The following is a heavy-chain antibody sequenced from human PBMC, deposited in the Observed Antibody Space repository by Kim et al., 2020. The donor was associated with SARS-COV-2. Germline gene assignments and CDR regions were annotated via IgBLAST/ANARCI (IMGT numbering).Heavy chain of an antibody. J-gene: IGHJ3*02. D-gene: IGHD2-21*01. Sequence: GGSLRLSCAASGFTVSSDYMSWVRQAPGKGLEWVSVIYSGGSTYYSDSVKGRFTISRDNSKNTLYLQMNSLRAEDTAVYYCAREGGEGLETNDAFDIWGQGTMCTVSS. V-gene: IGHV3-53*01. CDR1: GFTVSSDY. CDR3: AREGGEGLETNDAFDI. CDR2: IYSGGST.